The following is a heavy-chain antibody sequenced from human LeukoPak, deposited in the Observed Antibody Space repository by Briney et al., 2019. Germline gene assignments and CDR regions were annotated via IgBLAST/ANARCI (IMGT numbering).Heavy chain of an antibody. CDR1: GYTFTSYG. D-gene: IGHD2-8*01. J-gene: IGHJ4*02. V-gene: IGHV1-18*01. CDR2: ISAYNGNT. CDR3: ARGRYCTNGVCYFADY. Sequence: ASVKVSCKASGYTFTSYGISWLRQAPGQGLEWMGWISAYNGNTNYAQKLQGRVTMTTDTSTSTAYMELRSLRSDDTAVYYCARGRYCTNGVCYFADYWGQGTLVTVSS.